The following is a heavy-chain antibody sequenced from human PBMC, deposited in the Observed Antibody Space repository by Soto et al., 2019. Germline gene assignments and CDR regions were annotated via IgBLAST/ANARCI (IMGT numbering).Heavy chain of an antibody. V-gene: IGHV4-31*03. CDR2: IYYSGST. CDR3: ARGSGAGGRSGMNWYFDL. D-gene: IGHD1-26*01. CDR1: GGSISSGGYY. Sequence: QVQLQESGPGLVKPSQTLSLTCTVSGGSISSGGYYWSWIRQHPGKGLEWIGYIYYSGSTYYNPSLKSRFTISVDTSKNQFSLKLSSVTAADTAVYYCARGSGAGGRSGMNWYFDLWGRGTLVTVSS. J-gene: IGHJ2*01.